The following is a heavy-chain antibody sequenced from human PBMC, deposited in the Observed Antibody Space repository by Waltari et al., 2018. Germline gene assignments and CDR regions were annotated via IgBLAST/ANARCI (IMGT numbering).Heavy chain of an antibody. V-gene: IGHV4-39*01. J-gene: IGHJ3*01. CDR2: SSDAGAT. D-gene: IGHD5-12*01. CDR3: ATYIGASLGTAAFDV. Sequence: GVRRRPPGMGLRWIGTSSDAGATNRGPSLKGRVTIARDTSKNQLALTLGSGTAADTALYYCATYIGASLGTAAFDVWGQGTMVTVSS.